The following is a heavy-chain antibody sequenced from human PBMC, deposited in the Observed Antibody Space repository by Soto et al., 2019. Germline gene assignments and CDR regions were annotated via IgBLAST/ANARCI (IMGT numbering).Heavy chain of an antibody. CDR2: INPSGGST. V-gene: IGHV1-46*03. D-gene: IGHD6-13*01. CDR1: GYTFTSYY. Sequence: ASVKVSCKASGYTFTSYYMHWVRQAPVQGLVWMGIINPSGGSTSYAQKFQGRVTMTRDTFTSTVYMELSSLRSEDTAVYYCASACIAAAGSCYDYWGQGTLVTVSS. J-gene: IGHJ4*02. CDR3: ASACIAAAGSCYDY.